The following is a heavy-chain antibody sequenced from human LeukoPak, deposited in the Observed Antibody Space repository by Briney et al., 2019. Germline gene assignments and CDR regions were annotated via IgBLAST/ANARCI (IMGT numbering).Heavy chain of an antibody. CDR2: IYSGGST. CDR1: GFTVSNNY. V-gene: IGHV3-66*01. CDR3: ARNLAGTLDY. J-gene: IGHJ4*02. Sequence: PGRSLRLSCAASGFTVSNNYMSWVRQAPGRGLEWVSVIYSGGSTNYADSVKGRFIISRDNSKNTLYLQMNSLRAEDTAVYYCARNLAGTLDYWGQGTLVTVSS. D-gene: IGHD6-19*01.